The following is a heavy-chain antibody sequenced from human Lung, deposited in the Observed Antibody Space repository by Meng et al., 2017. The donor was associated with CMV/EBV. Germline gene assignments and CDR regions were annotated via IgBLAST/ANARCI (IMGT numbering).Heavy chain of an antibody. J-gene: IGHJ4*02. D-gene: IGHD3-3*01. CDR1: GFTVSSNY. Sequence: SCAASGFTVSSNYMNWVRQAPGKGLEWVSVIYSGGITYYADSVKGRFTISRDDAKNSLYLQMNTLRGEDTAVYYCVRGTSTAMLGVVYSFDFWGRGTLVTVSS. CDR2: IYSGGIT. V-gene: IGHV3-53*01. CDR3: VRGTSTAMLGVVYSFDF.